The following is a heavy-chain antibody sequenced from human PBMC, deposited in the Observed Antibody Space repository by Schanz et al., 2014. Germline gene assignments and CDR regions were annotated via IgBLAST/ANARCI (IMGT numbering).Heavy chain of an antibody. CDR3: ARDHQWLARYYMDV. CDR1: GFTFSNPG. V-gene: IGHV3-33*01. J-gene: IGHJ6*03. CDR2: IWYDGSNE. D-gene: IGHD6-19*01. Sequence: QVQLVESGGGVVQPGRSLRLSCAASGFTFSNPGMHWVRQSPGKGLEWVALIWYDGSNEYYADSVKGRFTISRDNPKKTLYLQMTSLRAEDTAVYYCARDHQWLARYYMDVWGKGTTVTVSS.